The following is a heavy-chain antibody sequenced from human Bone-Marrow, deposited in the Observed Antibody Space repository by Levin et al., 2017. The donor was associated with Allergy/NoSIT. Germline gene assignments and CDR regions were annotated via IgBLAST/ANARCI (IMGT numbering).Heavy chain of an antibody. CDR3: ASTLYDILTGLYGVDV. V-gene: IGHV3-74*01. CDR2: IDNDGTVT. CDR1: GFTFSSFW. D-gene: IGHD3-9*01. Sequence: LAGGSLRLSCAASGFTFSSFWMHWVRQLPGKGLVWVSRIDNDGTVTDYADSVKGRFTISRDNAKNTLYLQMNSLRAEDTAVYYCASTLYDILTGLYGVDVWGQGTTVTVAS. J-gene: IGHJ6*02.